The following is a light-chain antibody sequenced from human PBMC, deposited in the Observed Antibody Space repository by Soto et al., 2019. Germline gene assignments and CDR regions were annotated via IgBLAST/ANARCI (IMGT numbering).Light chain of an antibody. CDR1: RGINNN. J-gene: IGKJ4*01. CDR2: AAS. Sequence: DNPMTQSASSRYASVGDRVTITCGTSRGINNNLAWYQQKPGKVHKLMIYAASTLQSGVPSRFSGSGSGTDFTLPISSLQPEDVATYYCQKSNSAPLTFGGGTRVQI. CDR3: QKSNSAPLT. V-gene: IGKV1-27*01.